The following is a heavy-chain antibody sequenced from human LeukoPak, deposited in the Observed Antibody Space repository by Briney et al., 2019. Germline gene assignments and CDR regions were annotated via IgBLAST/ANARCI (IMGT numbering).Heavy chain of an antibody. V-gene: IGHV3-72*01. CDR2: IRNKANSYTT. J-gene: IGHJ4*02. CDR1: GFTFSDHY. D-gene: IGHD6-13*01. CDR3: ARGGSSSSWYPFDY. Sequence: GGSLRLSCAASGFTFSDHYMDWVHQAPGKGLKWVGRIRNKANSYTTEYAASVKGRFTISRDDSKNSLYLQMNSLKTEDTAVYYCARGGSSSSWYPFDYWGQGTLVTVSS.